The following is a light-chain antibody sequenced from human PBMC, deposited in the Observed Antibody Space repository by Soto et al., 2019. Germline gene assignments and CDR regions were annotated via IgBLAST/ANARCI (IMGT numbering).Light chain of an antibody. CDR2: KAS. Sequence: DIQMTQSPSTLSGSVGDRVTITCRASQTISSWLAWYQQKPGKAPKLLIYKASTLKSGVPPRFSGSGSGTEFTLTISSLQPDDFATYCCQHYNSYYEAFGQWTKGDLK. J-gene: IGKJ1*01. CDR1: QTISSW. V-gene: IGKV1-5*03. CDR3: QHYNSYYEA.